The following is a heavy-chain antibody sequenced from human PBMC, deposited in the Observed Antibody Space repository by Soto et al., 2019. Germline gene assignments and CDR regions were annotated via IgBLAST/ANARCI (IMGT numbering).Heavy chain of an antibody. Sequence: GGSLRLSCAASGFTFDDYAMHWVRQAPGKGLEWVSGISWNSGSIGYADSVKGRFTISRDNAKNSLYLQMNSLRAEDTDLYYCAKDRSWNDGDAFDIWGQGTMVTVSS. CDR2: ISWNSGSI. V-gene: IGHV3-9*01. D-gene: IGHD1-1*01. CDR3: AKDRSWNDGDAFDI. J-gene: IGHJ3*02. CDR1: GFTFDDYA.